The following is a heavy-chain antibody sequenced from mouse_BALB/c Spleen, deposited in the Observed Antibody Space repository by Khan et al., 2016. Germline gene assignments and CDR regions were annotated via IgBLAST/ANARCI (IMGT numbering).Heavy chain of an antibody. CDR2: IYPSDSYT. V-gene: IGHV1-69*02. CDR1: GYTFTSYW. Sequence: QVQLQQPGAELVRPGASVKLSCKASGYTFTSYWINWVKQRPGQGLEWIGNIYPSDSYTNYNQKFKDKATLTVDKSSSTAYMQLSSPTSEDSAVYYCTRGITTVVAYYAMDYWGQGTSVTVSS. D-gene: IGHD1-1*01. CDR3: TRGITTVVAYYAMDY. J-gene: IGHJ4*01.